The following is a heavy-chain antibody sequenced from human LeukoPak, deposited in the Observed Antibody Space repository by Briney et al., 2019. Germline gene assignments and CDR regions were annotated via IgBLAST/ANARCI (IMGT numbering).Heavy chain of an antibody. CDR3: ARDGTGNAFDI. CDR2: ISSSSSYI. CDR1: GFTFSSYS. J-gene: IGHJ3*02. V-gene: IGHV3-21*01. Sequence: GGSLRLSCAASGFTFSSYSMNWVRQAPGKGLEWVSSISSSSSYIYYADSVKGRFTISRDNAKNSLYLQMNSLRAEDTAVYYCARDGTGNAFDIWGQGTMVTVSS.